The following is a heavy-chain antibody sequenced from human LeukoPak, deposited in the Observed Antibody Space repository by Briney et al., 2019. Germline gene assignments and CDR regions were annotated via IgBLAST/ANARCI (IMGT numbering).Heavy chain of an antibody. D-gene: IGHD6-13*01. Sequence: PSETLSLTCAVYGGSFSGYYWSWIRQPPGKGLEWIGEINHSGSTDYNPSLKSRVTISVDTSKNQFSLKLSSVTAAGTAVYCCARAVIYSSSYIDYWGQGTLVTVSS. V-gene: IGHV4-34*01. J-gene: IGHJ4*02. CDR3: ARAVIYSSSYIDY. CDR1: GGSFSGYY. CDR2: INHSGST.